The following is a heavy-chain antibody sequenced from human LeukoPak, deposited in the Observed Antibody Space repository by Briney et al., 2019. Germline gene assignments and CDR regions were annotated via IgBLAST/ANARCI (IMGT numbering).Heavy chain of an antibody. CDR3: ARDRCSGGSCYLNYGMDV. Sequence: GGSLRLSCAASGFTFSSYSMNWVRQAPGKGLEWVSSISSSSSYIYYADSVKGRFTISRDNAKNSLYLQMNSLRAEDTAVYYCARDRCSGGSCYLNYGMDVWGQGTRSPSP. V-gene: IGHV3-21*01. CDR2: ISSSSSYI. D-gene: IGHD2-15*01. CDR1: GFTFSSYS. J-gene: IGHJ6*02.